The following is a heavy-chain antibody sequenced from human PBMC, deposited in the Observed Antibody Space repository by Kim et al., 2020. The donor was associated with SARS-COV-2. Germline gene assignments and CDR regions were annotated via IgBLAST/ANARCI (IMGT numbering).Heavy chain of an antibody. V-gene: IGHV1-3*01. CDR1: GYTFTSTF. D-gene: IGHD2-2*01. CDR3: ARMPIGGFDP. CDR2: INAGNGNT. J-gene: IGHJ5*02. Sequence: ASVKVSCKTSGYTFTSTFIHWVRQAPGQSPEWMGWINAGNGNTKYSQNFQGRVTITRDTSASTAYLELGSLRFEDTAVYYCARMPIGGFDPWGQGTLVTVSS.